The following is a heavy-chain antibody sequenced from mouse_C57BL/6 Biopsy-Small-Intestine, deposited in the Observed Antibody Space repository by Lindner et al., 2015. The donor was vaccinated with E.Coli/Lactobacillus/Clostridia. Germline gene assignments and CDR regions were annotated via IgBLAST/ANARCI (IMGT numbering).Heavy chain of an antibody. Sequence: SVKVSCKASGYTFSSYAISWVRQAPGQGLEWLGWISAYNGNTNYAQKVQGRVTMTTDTSTYTAYMEMRSLKSDDTAVYYCARDRRWELPFIYQYYGMDVWGQGTTVTVSS. CDR2: ISAYNGNT. J-gene: IGHJ1*01. V-gene: IGHV1-4*01. CDR3: ARDRRWELPFIYQYYGMDV. D-gene: IGHD1-1*01. CDR1: GYTFSSYA.